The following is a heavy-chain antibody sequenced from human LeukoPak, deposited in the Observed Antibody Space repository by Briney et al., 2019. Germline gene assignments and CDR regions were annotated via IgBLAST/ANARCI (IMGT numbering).Heavy chain of an antibody. CDR1: GLTVSSNY. D-gene: IGHD2-15*01. Sequence: PGGSLRLSCALSGLTVSSNYMSWVRQAPGQGLEWVSVIYSDGSTYYADSVKGRFSIFRDNSKNTVYLQVNSLSADDTAVYYCARRLCSGSLGAIYHGMDVWGQGTTVTVSS. CDR2: IYSDGST. V-gene: IGHV3-66*01. J-gene: IGHJ6*02. CDR3: ARRLCSGSLGAIYHGMDV.